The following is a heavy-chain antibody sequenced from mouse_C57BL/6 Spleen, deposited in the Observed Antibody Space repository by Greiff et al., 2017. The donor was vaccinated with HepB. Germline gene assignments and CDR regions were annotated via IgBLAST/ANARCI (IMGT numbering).Heavy chain of an antibody. CDR2: IYPGDGDT. V-gene: IGHV1-82*01. CDR3: ARSGNYGSSYWYFDV. Sequence: VQLQQSGPELVKPGASVKISCKASGYAFGSSWMNWVKQRPGKGLEWIGRIYPGDGDTNYNGKFKGKATLTADKSSSTAYMQLSSLTSEDSAVYFCARSGNYGSSYWYFDVWGTGTTVTVSS. CDR1: GYAFGSSW. D-gene: IGHD1-1*01. J-gene: IGHJ1*03.